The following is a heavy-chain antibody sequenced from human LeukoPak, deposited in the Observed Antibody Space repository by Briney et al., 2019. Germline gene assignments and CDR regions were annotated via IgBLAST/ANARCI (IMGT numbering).Heavy chain of an antibody. CDR2: IYSGGST. J-gene: IGHJ3*02. V-gene: IGHV3-53*01. CDR1: GFTVSSNY. D-gene: IGHD2/OR15-2a*01. CDR3: ARDWFLGAFDI. Sequence: GGSLRLSCAASGFTVSSNYMSWVRQAPGKGLEWVSVIYSGGSTYYADSVKGRFTISRDNSKNTLYLQMNSLRAEDTAVYYCARDWFLGAFDIWGQGTMVTVSS.